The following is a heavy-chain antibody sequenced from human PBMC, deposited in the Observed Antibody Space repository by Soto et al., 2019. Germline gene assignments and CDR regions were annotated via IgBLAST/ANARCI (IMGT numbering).Heavy chain of an antibody. CDR3: AKASRAWRFLEWLLLDYMDV. D-gene: IGHD3-3*01. CDR1: GFTFDDYA. J-gene: IGHJ6*03. V-gene: IGHV3-9*01. Sequence: GGSLRLSCAASGFTFDDYAMHWVRQAPGKGLEWVSGISWNSGSIGYADSVKGRFTISRDNAKNSLYLQMNSLRAEDTALYYCAKASRAWRFLEWLLLDYMDVWGKGTTVTVSS. CDR2: ISWNSGSI.